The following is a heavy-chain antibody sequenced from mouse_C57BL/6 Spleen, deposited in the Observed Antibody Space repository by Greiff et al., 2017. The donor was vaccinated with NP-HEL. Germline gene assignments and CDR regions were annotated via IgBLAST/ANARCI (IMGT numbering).Heavy chain of an antibody. Sequence: EVHLVESEGGLVQPGSSMKLSCTASGFTFSDYYMAWVRQVPEKGLEWVANINYDGSSTYYLDSLKSRFIISRDNAKNILYLQMSSLKSEDTATYYCARDCPRYYGSSYDYWGQGTTLTVSS. CDR3: ARDCPRYYGSSYDY. J-gene: IGHJ2*01. V-gene: IGHV5-16*01. CDR2: INYDGSST. D-gene: IGHD1-1*01. CDR1: GFTFSDYY.